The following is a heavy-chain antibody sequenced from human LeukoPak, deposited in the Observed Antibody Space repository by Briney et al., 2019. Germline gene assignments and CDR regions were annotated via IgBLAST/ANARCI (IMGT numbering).Heavy chain of an antibody. V-gene: IGHV1-46*01. Sequence: ASVKVSCKASGYTFTSYYMHCVRQAPGQGLEWMGIINPSGGSTSYAQKFQGRVTMTRDMSTTTVYMELSSLRSEDTAVYYCARQRIAAAWFDPWGQGTLVTVSS. CDR1: GYTFTSYY. CDR3: ARQRIAAAWFDP. CDR2: INPSGGST. J-gene: IGHJ5*02. D-gene: IGHD6-13*01.